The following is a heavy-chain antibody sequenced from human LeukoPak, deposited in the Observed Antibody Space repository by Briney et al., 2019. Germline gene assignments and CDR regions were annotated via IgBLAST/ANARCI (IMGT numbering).Heavy chain of an antibody. CDR3: ARFGGANYDFWSGPNNWFDP. CDR1: GGSISSSSCY. Sequence: SETLSLTCTVSGGSISSSSCYWGWIRQPPGKGLEWIGSIYYSGSTYYNPSLKSRVTISVDTSKNQFSLKLSSVTAADTAVYYCARFGGANYDFWSGPNNWFDPWGQGTLVTVSS. J-gene: IGHJ5*02. D-gene: IGHD3-3*01. CDR2: IYYSGST. V-gene: IGHV4-39*07.